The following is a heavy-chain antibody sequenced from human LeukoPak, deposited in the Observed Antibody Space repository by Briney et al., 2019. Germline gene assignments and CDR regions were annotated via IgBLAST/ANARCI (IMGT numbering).Heavy chain of an antibody. V-gene: IGHV1-2*02. Sequence: ASVKVSCKASGYTFTDYYIHWVRQAPGQGPEGMGWIYPHSGGTNYAQKFQGRVTMTRDTSIGTAYMELSRLRSDDTAVYYCARDQVDAGSYFAFFDYWGQGTLVTVSS. D-gene: IGHD1-26*01. CDR3: ARDQVDAGSYFAFFDY. CDR1: GYTFTDYY. J-gene: IGHJ4*02. CDR2: IYPHSGGT.